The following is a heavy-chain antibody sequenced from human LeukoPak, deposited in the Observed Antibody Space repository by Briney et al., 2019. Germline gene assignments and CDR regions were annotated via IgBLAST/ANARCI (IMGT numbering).Heavy chain of an antibody. CDR1: GGSISSQY. V-gene: IGHV4-59*11. J-gene: IGHJ3*02. CDR3: AREGLPGRDAFDI. Sequence: SETLSLTCTVSGGSISSQYWSWIRQPPGKGLEWIGYIYYSGNTNYNPSLKSRVTISVDTSKNQFSLKLSSVTAADTAVYYCAREGLPGRDAFDIWGQGTMVTVSS. CDR2: IYYSGNT. D-gene: IGHD5/OR15-5a*01.